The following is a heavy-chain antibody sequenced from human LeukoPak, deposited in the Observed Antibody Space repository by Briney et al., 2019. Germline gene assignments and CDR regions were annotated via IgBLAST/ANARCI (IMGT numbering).Heavy chain of an antibody. J-gene: IGHJ5*02. CDR2: IYHSGST. Sequence: SQTLSLTCAVSGGSISSGGYSWSWIRQPPGKGLEWIGYIYHSGSTYYNPSLKSRVTISVDRSKNQFSLKLSSVTAADTAVYYCARVRWIDYGGNSGLNWFDPWGQGTLVTVSS. CDR3: ARVRWIDYGGNSGLNWFDP. CDR1: GGSISSGGYS. D-gene: IGHD4-23*01. V-gene: IGHV4-30-2*01.